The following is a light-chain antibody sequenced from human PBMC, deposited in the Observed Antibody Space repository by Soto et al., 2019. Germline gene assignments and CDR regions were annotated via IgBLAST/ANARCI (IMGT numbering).Light chain of an antibody. V-gene: IGKV3-15*01. CDR2: GAS. J-gene: IGKJ1*01. Sequence: EIVLTQSPATLSLAPGERVTLSCRASESVSTNLAWYQQKAGQAPRLLIYGASTRATGIPARFSGSGSGTEFTLTISSLQSEDFAVYYCQQYNNWPRTFGQGTKVDIK. CDR1: ESVSTN. CDR3: QQYNNWPRT.